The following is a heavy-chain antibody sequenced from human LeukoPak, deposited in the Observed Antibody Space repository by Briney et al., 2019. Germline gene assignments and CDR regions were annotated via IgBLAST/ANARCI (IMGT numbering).Heavy chain of an antibody. CDR2: IYWDDDK. J-gene: IGHJ4*02. CDR3: AHRGSSGWYFDY. D-gene: IGHD6-19*01. CDR1: GFSLSTSGVG. Sequence: SGPTLVKPTQTLTLTCTFSGFSLSTSGVGVGWIRQPPGKALEWLALIYWDDDKRYSPSLKSRLTITKDTSKNLVVLTLTNMDPVDTATYYCAHRGSSGWYFDYWGQGTLVTVSS. V-gene: IGHV2-5*02.